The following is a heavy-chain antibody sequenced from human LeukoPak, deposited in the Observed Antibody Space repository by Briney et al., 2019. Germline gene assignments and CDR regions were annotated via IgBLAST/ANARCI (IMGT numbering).Heavy chain of an antibody. CDR1: GFTFSSYG. CDR2: ISGSGGST. CDR3: ANGSDDYGDYSIGY. J-gene: IGHJ4*02. V-gene: IGHV3-23*01. Sequence: GGSLRLSCAASGFTFSSYGMSWVRQAPGKGLEWVSAISGSGGSTYHADSVKGRFTISRDNSKNTLYLQMNSLRAEDTAVYYCANGSDDYGDYSIGYWGQGTLVTVSS. D-gene: IGHD4-17*01.